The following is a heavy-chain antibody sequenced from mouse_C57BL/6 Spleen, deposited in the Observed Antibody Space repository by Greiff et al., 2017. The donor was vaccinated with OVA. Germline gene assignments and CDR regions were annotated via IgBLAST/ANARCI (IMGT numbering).Heavy chain of an antibody. J-gene: IGHJ4*01. CDR1: GYTFTSYW. CDR3: ARRGAAFYYAMGY. CDR2: IYPGSGST. Sequence: VQLQQPGAELVKPGASVKMSCKASGYTFTSYWITWVKQRPGQGLEWIGDIYPGSGSTNYNEKFKSKATLTVDTSSSTAYMQLSSLTSEDSAVYYCARRGAAFYYAMGYWGQGTSVTVSS. D-gene: IGHD6-1*01. V-gene: IGHV1-55*01.